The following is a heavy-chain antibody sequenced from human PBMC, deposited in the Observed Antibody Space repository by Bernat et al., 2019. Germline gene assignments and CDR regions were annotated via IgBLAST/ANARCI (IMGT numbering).Heavy chain of an antibody. V-gene: IGHV3-7*01. CDR1: GFTFSSYW. J-gene: IGHJ6*02. CDR3: AREGWVYEIPPRVYGMDV. CDR2: IKQDGSEK. D-gene: IGHD2/OR15-2a*01. Sequence: EVQLVESGGGLVQPGGSLRLSCAASGFTFSSYWMSWVRQAPGKGLEWVANIKQDGSEKAFVDSVKGRFTIYRDNAKNSLFLQMNSLRAEDTAVYYCAREGWVYEIPPRVYGMDVWGQGTTVTVSS.